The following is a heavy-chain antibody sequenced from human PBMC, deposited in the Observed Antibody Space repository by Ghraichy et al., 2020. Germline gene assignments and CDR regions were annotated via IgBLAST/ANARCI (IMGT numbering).Heavy chain of an antibody. CDR3: ATVVAATPDYYGMDV. D-gene: IGHD2-15*01. Sequence: ASVKVSCKASGYTFTGYYMHWVRQAPGQGLEWMGWINPNSGGTNYAQKFQGWVTMTRDTSISTAYMELSRLRSDDTAVYYCATVVAATPDYYGMDVWGQGTTVTVSS. CDR2: INPNSGGT. CDR1: GYTFTGYY. V-gene: IGHV1-2*04. J-gene: IGHJ6*02.